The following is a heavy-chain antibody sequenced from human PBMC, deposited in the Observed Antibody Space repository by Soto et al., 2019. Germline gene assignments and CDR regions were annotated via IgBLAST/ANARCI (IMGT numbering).Heavy chain of an antibody. CDR2: IIPIFGTA. V-gene: IGHV1-69*06. CDR3: ARNIAARPGPYYYYGMHV. CDR1: GGAFSSYA. Sequence: GASVKVSCKASGGAFSSYAISWVLQAPGQGLEWMGGIIPIFGTANYAQKFQGRVTITADKSTSTAYMELSSLRSEDTDVYYCARNIAARPGPYYYYGMHVWGQGTTVTVSS. D-gene: IGHD6-6*01. J-gene: IGHJ6*02.